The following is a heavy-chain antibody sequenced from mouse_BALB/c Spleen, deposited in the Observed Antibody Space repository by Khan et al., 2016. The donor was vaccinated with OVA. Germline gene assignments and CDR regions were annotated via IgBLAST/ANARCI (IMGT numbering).Heavy chain of an antibody. Sequence: DLVKPGASVNLSCKASGYTFTSYWINWIKQRPGQGLEWIGHISPGSGNTYYNKIFTVKATLTVDTSSTTAYIQLNNLSSEDSAVYFCARSNYYGSGLYAMDYWGQGTSVTVSS. CDR2: ISPGSGNT. D-gene: IGHD1-1*01. CDR1: GYTFTSYW. CDR3: ARSNYYGSGLYAMDY. V-gene: IGHV1S41*01. J-gene: IGHJ4*01.